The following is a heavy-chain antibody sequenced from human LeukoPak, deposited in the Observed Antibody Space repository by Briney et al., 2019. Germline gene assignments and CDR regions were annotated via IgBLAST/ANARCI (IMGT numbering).Heavy chain of an antibody. D-gene: IGHD1-26*01. V-gene: IGHV1-69*13. J-gene: IGHJ4*02. CDR1: GGTFSSYA. Sequence: GASVKVSCTASGGTFSSYAISWVRQAPGQGLEWMGGIIPIFGTANYAQKFQGRVTITADESTSTAYMELRSLRSDDTAVYYCARDSGSYHFDYWGQGTLVTVSS. CDR2: IIPIFGTA. CDR3: ARDSGSYHFDY.